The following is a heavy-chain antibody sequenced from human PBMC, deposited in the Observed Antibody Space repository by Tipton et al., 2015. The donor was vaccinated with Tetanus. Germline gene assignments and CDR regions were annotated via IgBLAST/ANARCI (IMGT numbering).Heavy chain of an antibody. CDR3: ARLHLRTFASSSGY. J-gene: IGHJ1*01. V-gene: IGHV5-51*01. Sequence: QLVQSGPEVKKPGESLKISCECSGYTFATYWIAWVRQMPGKGLEWMGIFYPGDSETRYSPSFQGHVTMSADKSINTAYLQWSSLKASDTAIYYCARLHLRTFASSSGYWGHGTMVTVSS. D-gene: IGHD6-6*01. CDR1: GYTFATYW. CDR2: FYPGDSET.